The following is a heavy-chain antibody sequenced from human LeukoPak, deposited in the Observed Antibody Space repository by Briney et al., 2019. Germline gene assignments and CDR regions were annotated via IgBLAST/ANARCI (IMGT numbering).Heavy chain of an antibody. V-gene: IGHV3-33*01. CDR2: IWYDGSNK. J-gene: IGHJ3*02. D-gene: IGHD3-22*01. CDR1: GFTFSSYG. CDR3: ARGPGSGYYLTAFDI. Sequence: GGSLRLSCAASGFTFSSYGIHWVRQAPGKGLEWVAVIWYDGSNKYYADSVKGRFTISRDNSKNALYLQMNSLRAEDTAVYYCARGPGSGYYLTAFDIWGPGTMVTVSS.